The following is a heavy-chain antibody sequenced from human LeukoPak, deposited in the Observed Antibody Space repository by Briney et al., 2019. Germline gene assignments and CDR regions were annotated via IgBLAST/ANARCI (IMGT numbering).Heavy chain of an antibody. V-gene: IGHV4-59*01. CDR3: ARGGYYTLEYYYYMDV. D-gene: IGHD3-3*01. CDR1: GGSISSYY. CDR2: IYYSGST. Sequence: PSETLSLTCTVSGGSISSYYWSWMRQPPGKGLEWIGYIYYSGSTNYSPSLKSRVTISVDTSKNQFSLSLHSVTAADTAVYYCARGGYYTLEYYYYMDVWGKGTTVTVSS. J-gene: IGHJ6*03.